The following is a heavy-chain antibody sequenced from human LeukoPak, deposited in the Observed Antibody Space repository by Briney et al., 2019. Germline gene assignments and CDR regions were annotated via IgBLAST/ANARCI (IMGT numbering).Heavy chain of an antibody. D-gene: IGHD6-19*01. CDR3: AKDPKQWLALEYFQH. CDR2: ISGSGGST. CDR1: GFTFSSYA. V-gene: IGHV3-23*01. Sequence: GGSLRPSCAASGFTFSSYAMSWVRQAPGKGLEWVSGISGSGGSTYYADSVKGRFTISRDNSKNTLYLQMNSLRAEDTAVYYCAKDPKQWLALEYFQHWGQGTLVTVSS. J-gene: IGHJ1*01.